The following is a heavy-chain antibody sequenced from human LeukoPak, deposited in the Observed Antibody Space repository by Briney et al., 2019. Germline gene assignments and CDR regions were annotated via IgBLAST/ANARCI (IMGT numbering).Heavy chain of an antibody. Sequence: PGGSLRLSCAASGFTFSSYSMNWVRQAPGKGLEWVSSISSSSSYIYYADSVKGRFTISRDNAKNSLYLQMINLRAEDTAVYYCATSRRDGYGYRALELPPSPVDWGQGTLVTVSS. CDR1: GFTFSSYS. CDR2: ISSSSSYI. D-gene: IGHD5-18*01. V-gene: IGHV3-21*01. CDR3: ATSRRDGYGYRALELPPSPVD. J-gene: IGHJ4*02.